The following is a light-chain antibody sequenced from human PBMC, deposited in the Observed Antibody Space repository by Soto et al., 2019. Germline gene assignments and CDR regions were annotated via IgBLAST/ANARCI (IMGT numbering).Light chain of an antibody. CDR3: CSYAGSSTLV. J-gene: IGLJ3*02. V-gene: IGLV2-23*01. CDR2: EGS. CDR1: RSDVGSYNL. Sequence: QSVLTQPASVSGSPGQSITISCTGTRSDVGSYNLVSWYQQHPGKAPKLMIYEGSKRPSGVSNRFSGSKSGNTASLTISGLQAEDEADYCCCSYAGSSTLVFGGGTKVTVL.